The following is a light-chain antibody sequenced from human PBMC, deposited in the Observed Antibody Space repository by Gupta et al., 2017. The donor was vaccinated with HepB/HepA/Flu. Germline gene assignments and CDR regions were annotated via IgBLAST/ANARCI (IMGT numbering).Light chain of an antibody. CDR1: QGIRTH. J-gene: IGKJ1*01. Sequence: DIQLTHPPSFLSVSLGDRVTITCRASQGIRTHLAWYQQKPGKAPKLLIYDASTLKSGVPSRFSGSGCGTEFTLTISSRQPEDFANYYCQQRNISPFPFGRGTQVEIK. CDR3: QQRNISPFP. V-gene: IGKV1-9*01. CDR2: DAS.